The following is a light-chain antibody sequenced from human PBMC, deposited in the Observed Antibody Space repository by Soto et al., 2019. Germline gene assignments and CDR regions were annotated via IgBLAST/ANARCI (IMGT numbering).Light chain of an antibody. V-gene: IGKV1-8*01. Sequence: AIRMTQSPSSFSASTGDRVTITCRASQGISSYLAWYQQKPGKAPKLLIYAASTLQSGVPSRFSGSGSGTDFTLTISCLQSEYFATYYCQQYYSYSPTFGQGTKVEIK. J-gene: IGKJ1*01. CDR1: QGISSY. CDR2: AAS. CDR3: QQYYSYSPT.